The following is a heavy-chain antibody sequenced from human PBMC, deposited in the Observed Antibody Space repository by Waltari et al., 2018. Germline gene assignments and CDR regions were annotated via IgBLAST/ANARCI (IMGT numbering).Heavy chain of an antibody. Sequence: VQLLESGGVLVHPGGSLRLSCAASGFTFDTHAMPWVRQAPGKGLEWVAYITGSGSTVHYADSVKGRFIISRDNSNKTLYLQINSLRAEDTALYYCARSGNSAWYFGVFLDYWGQGSRVTVSS. CDR3: ARSGNSAWYFGVFLDY. CDR2: ITGSGSTV. CDR1: GFTFDTHA. V-gene: IGHV3-23*01. D-gene: IGHD6-19*01. J-gene: IGHJ4*02.